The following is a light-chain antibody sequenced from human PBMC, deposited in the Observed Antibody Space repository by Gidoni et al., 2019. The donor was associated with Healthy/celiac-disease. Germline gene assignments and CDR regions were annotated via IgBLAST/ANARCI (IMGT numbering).Light chain of an antibody. CDR2: EVS. V-gene: IGLV2-14*01. J-gene: IGLJ2*01. CDR3: SSYTSSSHVV. Sequence: QSALTQPASVSGSPGQSITISCTGTSSDVGGYNYVSWYQQHPGKAPKLMLYEVSNRPSGVPDRFSGSKSGNTASLTISGLQAEDEADYYCSSYTSSSHVVFGGGTKLTVL. CDR1: SSDVGGYNY.